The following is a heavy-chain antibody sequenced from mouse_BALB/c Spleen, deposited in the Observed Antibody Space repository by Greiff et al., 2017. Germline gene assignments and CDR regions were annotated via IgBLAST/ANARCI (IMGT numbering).Heavy chain of an antibody. V-gene: IGHV1-7*01. J-gene: IGHJ1*01. CDR2: INPSTGYT. Sequence: QVQLQQSGAELAKPGASVKMSCKASGYTFTSYWMHWVKQRPGQGLEWIGYINPSTGYTEYNQKFKDKATLTADKSSSTAYMQLSSLTSEDSAVYYCAREGRLITTVVAPYWYFDGWGAGTTVTVSS. CDR3: AREGRLITTVVAPYWYFDG. CDR1: GYTFTSYW. D-gene: IGHD1-1*01.